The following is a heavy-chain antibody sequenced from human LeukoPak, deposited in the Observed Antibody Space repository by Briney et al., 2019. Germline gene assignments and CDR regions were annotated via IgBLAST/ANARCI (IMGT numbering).Heavy chain of an antibody. D-gene: IGHD2-8*01. CDR3: AREPPDCTNGVCSAY. V-gene: IGHV3-53*04. Sequence: GGSLRLSCAASGFTVSSNYMSWVRQAPGKGLEWVSVIYSGGSTYYADSVKGRFTISRHNSKNTLYLQMNSLRAEDTAVYYCAREPPDCTNGVCSAYWGQGTLVTVSS. J-gene: IGHJ4*02. CDR1: GFTVSSNY. CDR2: IYSGGST.